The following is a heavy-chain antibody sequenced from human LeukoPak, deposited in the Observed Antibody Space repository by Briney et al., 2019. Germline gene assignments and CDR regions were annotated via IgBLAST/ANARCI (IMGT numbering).Heavy chain of an antibody. V-gene: IGHV3-23*01. J-gene: IGHJ4*02. D-gene: IGHD1-26*01. CDR1: GFTFSSYG. CDR3: AKFKGYSGSYHDY. CDR2: ISGSAYST. Sequence: GGSLRLSCAASGFTFSSYGMSWVRQAPGKGLEWVSAISGSAYSTYYADSVKGRFTISRDNSKNTLYLQMNSLRAGDTAVYYCAKFKGYSGSYHDYWGQGTLVTVSS.